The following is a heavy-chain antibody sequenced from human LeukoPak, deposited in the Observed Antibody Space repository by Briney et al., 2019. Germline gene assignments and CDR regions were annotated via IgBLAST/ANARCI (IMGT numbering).Heavy chain of an antibody. CDR3: ARQNPAASGQGLDY. CDR2: IHYSGTT. Sequence: PSETLSLTCTVPGGSISGYYWSWIRQPPGKGLEWIGYIHYSGTTNYNPSLKSRVTLSVDTSKNQFSLDLTSVTAADTAVYYCARQNPAASGQGLDYWGQGTLVTVSS. CDR1: GGSISGYY. D-gene: IGHD6-13*01. V-gene: IGHV4-59*08. J-gene: IGHJ4*02.